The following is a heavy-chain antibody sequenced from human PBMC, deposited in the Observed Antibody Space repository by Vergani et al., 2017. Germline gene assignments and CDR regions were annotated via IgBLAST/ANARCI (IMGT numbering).Heavy chain of an antibody. D-gene: IGHD5-12*01. V-gene: IGHV3-23*01. CDR3: AKANPRNSGYDYLYYYHAMDV. J-gene: IGHJ6*02. CDR1: GFTFNHYV. Sequence: EVQLLESGGDLVQPGGSLRLSCAASGFTFNHYVMNWVRQAPGKGLEWVSGISGSGGSTYYAGSVKGRFTISRDSSKNTLYLQMNSLSAGDTAVYYSAKANPRNSGYDYLYYYHAMDVWGQGTTVTVSS. CDR2: ISGSGGST.